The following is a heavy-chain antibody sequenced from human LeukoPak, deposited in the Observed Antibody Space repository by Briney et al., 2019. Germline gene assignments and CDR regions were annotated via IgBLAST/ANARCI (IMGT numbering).Heavy chain of an antibody. CDR1: GFTFSTYD. CDR2: IGTVGDT. D-gene: IGHD3-9*01. J-gene: IGHJ5*01. V-gene: IGHV3-13*01. Sequence: GGSLRLSCAASGFTFSTYDFHWVRQATGKGLEWVSAIGTVGDTHYPGSVKGRFTISRENAKNSVFLQMDSLRAGDTAVYYCVRESNDFLTGYYDSWGQGILVTVSS. CDR3: VRESNDFLTGYYDS.